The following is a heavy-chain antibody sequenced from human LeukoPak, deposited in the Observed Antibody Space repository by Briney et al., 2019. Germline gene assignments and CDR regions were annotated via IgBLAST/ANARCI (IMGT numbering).Heavy chain of an antibody. J-gene: IGHJ5*02. Sequence: SVKVSCKASGGTFSSYAISWVRQAPGQGLEWMGGIIPIFGTANYAQKFQGRVTITADESTSTAYMELSSLRSEDTAVYYCARVRTTVTTFLAKNWFDPWGQGTLVTVSS. D-gene: IGHD4-17*01. V-gene: IGHV1-69*13. CDR1: GGTFSSYA. CDR3: ARVRTTVTTFLAKNWFDP. CDR2: IIPIFGTA.